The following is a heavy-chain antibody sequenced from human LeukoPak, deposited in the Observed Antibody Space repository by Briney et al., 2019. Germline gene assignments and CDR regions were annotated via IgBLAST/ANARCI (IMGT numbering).Heavy chain of an antibody. D-gene: IGHD3-22*01. V-gene: IGHV1-46*01. CDR1: GYTFTSYF. CDR2: INPSGGST. CDR3: ARGGDYYDSSGYGHFDY. Sequence: ASVKVSCKASGYTFTSYFMHWVRQAPGQGLEWMGIINPSGGSTSYAQKFKGRVTMTRDMSTSTVYMELSSLRSEDTAVYYRARGGDYYDSSGYGHFDYWGQGTLVTVSS. J-gene: IGHJ4*02.